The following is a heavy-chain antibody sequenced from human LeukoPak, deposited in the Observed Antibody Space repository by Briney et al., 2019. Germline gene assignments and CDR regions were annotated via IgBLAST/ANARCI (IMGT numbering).Heavy chain of an antibody. V-gene: IGHV3-21*04. D-gene: IGHD3-10*01. J-gene: IGHJ4*02. CDR2: ISSSSSYI. CDR1: GFTFSSYS. CDR3: ANTGGITMVRGVFDY. Sequence: GGSLRLSCAASGFTFSSYSMNWVRQAPGKGLEWVSSISSSSSYIYYADSVKGRFTISRDNSKNTLYLQMNSLRAEDTAVYYCANTGGITMVRGVFDYWGQGTLVTVSS.